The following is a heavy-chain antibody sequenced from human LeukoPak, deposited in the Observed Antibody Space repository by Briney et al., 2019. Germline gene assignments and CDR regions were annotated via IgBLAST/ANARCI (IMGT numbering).Heavy chain of an antibody. J-gene: IGHJ4*02. V-gene: IGHV4-38-2*02. CDR2: IYHSGST. CDR1: GYSISSGYY. D-gene: IGHD5-24*01. Sequence: SETLSLTCTVSGYSISSGYYWGWIRQPPGKGLEWIGSIYHSGSTYYNPSLKSRVTISVDTSKNQFSLKLSSVTAADTAVYYCATGQRASRWLQDYWGQGTLVTVSS. CDR3: ATGQRASRWLQDY.